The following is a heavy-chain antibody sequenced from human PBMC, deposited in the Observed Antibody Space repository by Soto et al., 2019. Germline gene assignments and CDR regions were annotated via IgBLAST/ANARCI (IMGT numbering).Heavy chain of an antibody. CDR3: ARDHGTIIGRGGMDV. V-gene: IGHV3-21*01. CDR2: ISSSSSYI. Sequence: PGGSLRLSCAASGFTFSSYSMNWVRQAPGKGLEWVSSISSSSSYIYYADSVKGRFTISRDNAKNSPYLQMNSLRAEDTAVYYCARDHGTIIGRGGMDVWGQGTKVTVSS. J-gene: IGHJ6*02. CDR1: GFTFSSYS. D-gene: IGHD2-8*01.